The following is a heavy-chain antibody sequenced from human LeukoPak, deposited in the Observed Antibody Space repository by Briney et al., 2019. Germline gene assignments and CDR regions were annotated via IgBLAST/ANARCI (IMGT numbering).Heavy chain of an antibody. CDR1: GYTFTSYA. V-gene: IGHV1-3*01. D-gene: IGHD2-2*01. CDR2: INAGNGNT. Sequence: ASVKVSCKASGYTFTSYAMHWVRQAPGQRLEWMGWINAGNGNTKYSQKFQGRVTITRDTSASTAYMELSSLRSEDTAVYYCAREGKLIIVVVPAAATDLPYWGQGTLVTVSS. CDR3: AREGKLIIVVVPAAATDLPY. J-gene: IGHJ4*02.